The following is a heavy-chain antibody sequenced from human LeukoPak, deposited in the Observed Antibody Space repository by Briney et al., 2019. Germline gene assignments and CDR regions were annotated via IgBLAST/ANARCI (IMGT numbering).Heavy chain of an antibody. CDR3: VRVDYRVSPAYYFDY. D-gene: IGHD4/OR15-4a*01. V-gene: IGHV4-59*01. J-gene: IGHJ4*02. Sequence: SETLSLPRTVSGGSISTYFGSWIGQPPGKRLEWIGYIYYRGSTNYNPSLKSRVTISVDTSKNQFSLKVTSVTAADTAVYYCVRVDYRVSPAYYFDYWGQETWFTVSS. CDR1: GGSISTYF. CDR2: IYYRGST.